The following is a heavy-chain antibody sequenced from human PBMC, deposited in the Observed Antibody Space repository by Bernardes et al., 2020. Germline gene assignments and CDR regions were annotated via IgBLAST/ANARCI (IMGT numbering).Heavy chain of an antibody. J-gene: IGHJ4*02. CDR2: ISGSGSET. CDR3: AKKIRAVISAFDN. V-gene: IGHV3-23*01. CDR1: GFVFSSYA. Sequence: GSLRLSCAASGFVFSSYAMSWVRQTPRRGLEWVSTISGSGSETYYADSVRGRFTISRDNSKNTLHLQMDNLSVDDTAIYYCAKKIRAVISAFDNWGQGTLATVSS. D-gene: IGHD3-10*01.